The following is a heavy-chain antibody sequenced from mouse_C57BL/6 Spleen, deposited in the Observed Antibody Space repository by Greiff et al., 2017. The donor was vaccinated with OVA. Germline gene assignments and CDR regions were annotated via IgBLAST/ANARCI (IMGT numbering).Heavy chain of an antibody. Sequence: EVKLMESGGDLVKPGGSLKLSCAASGFTFSSYGMSWVRQTPDQRLEWVATISSGGSYTYYPDSVKGRFTISRDNAKNTLYLQMSSLKSEDTAMDYWARDYEGGYFDDWGQGTTLTVSS. D-gene: IGHD2-4*01. CDR3: ARDYEGGYFDD. V-gene: IGHV5-6*01. CDR2: ISSGGSYT. CDR1: GFTFSSYG. J-gene: IGHJ2*01.